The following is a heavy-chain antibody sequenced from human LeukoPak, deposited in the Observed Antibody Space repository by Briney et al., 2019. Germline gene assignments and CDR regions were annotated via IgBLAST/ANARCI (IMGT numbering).Heavy chain of an antibody. CDR2: INPHSVYT. Sequence: GASVKVSCKASGYTFTNNYIHWVRQAPGQGPEWMGWINPHSVYTKFAQNFQGRVALTRDTSISTAYMELRRLRSDDTAVYYCARGGPKEDFDYWGQGTLVTVSS. CDR3: ARGGPKEDFDY. J-gene: IGHJ4*02. CDR1: GYTFTNNY. V-gene: IGHV1-2*02.